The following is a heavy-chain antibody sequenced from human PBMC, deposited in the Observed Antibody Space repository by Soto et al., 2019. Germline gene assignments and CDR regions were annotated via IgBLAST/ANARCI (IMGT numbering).Heavy chain of an antibody. V-gene: IGHV1-3*01. J-gene: IGHJ6*02. CDR1: GYTFTSYA. Sequence: ASVKVSCKASGYTFTSYAMHWVRQAPGQRLEWMGWINAGNGNTKYSQKFQGRVTITRDTSASTAYMELSSLRSEDTAVYYCARDSYSSGWYAYYYGMDVWGQGTTVTVSS. D-gene: IGHD6-19*01. CDR3: ARDSYSSGWYAYYYGMDV. CDR2: INAGNGNT.